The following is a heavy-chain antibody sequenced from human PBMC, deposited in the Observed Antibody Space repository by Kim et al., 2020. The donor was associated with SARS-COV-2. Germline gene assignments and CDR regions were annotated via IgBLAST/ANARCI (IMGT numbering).Heavy chain of an antibody. CDR1: GDTINNGGYF. Sequence: SETLSLTCSVSGDTINNGGYFWHCIRQIPGKGLEWMGHIYYTGTASYIPSLQSRLTMSVDLSKSQLSLSLKSVTAADTAVYYCARGGVVPTAIRFDPWGPGTLVTVSS. J-gene: IGHJ5*02. CDR3: ARGGVVPTAIRFDP. D-gene: IGHD2-15*01. CDR2: IYYTGTA. V-gene: IGHV4-31*03.